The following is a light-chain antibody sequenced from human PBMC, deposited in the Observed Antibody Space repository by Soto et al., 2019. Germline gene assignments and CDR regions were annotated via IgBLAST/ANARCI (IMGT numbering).Light chain of an antibody. Sequence: DIQMTQSPSTLSAGVGDRVTITCRASQRISTYLNWYQQKPGKAPTLLIYAASSLQSGVPSGFSGGGSGTDFTLTFNTLQPEDFATYFCQQCYSSPRTFGQGTKVEIK. CDR1: QRISTY. CDR3: QQCYSSPRT. CDR2: AAS. J-gene: IGKJ1*01. V-gene: IGKV1-39*01.